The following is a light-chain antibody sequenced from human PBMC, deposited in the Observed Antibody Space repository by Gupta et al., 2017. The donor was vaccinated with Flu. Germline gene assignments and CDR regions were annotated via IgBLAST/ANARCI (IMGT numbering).Light chain of an antibody. J-gene: IGKJ1*01. CDR3: QHYDSSPRT. Sequence: EFVLLQSPGTLSLSPGARATLSCRAGQSVSSSYLAWYQQKPGHAPRLLIYAASSRATGIPDRFSGSGSGRDFTLTISRLEPEDFAVYYCQHYDSSPRTFGQGTKVEIK. V-gene: IGKV3-20*01. CDR1: QSVSSSY. CDR2: AAS.